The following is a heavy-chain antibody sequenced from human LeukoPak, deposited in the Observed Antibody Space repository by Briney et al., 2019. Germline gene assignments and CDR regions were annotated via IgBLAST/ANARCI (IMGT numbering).Heavy chain of an antibody. J-gene: IGHJ4*02. V-gene: IGHV1-24*01. Sequence: ASVKVSCKVSGYTLTELSMHWVRQAPGKGLEWMGGFDPEDGETIYAQKFQGRVTMTEDTSTDTAYMELSSLRSEDTAVYYCATDHYYGSGSYYINGYLDYWGQGTLVTVSS. D-gene: IGHD3-10*01. CDR1: GYTLTELS. CDR2: FDPEDGET. CDR3: ATDHYYGSGSYYINGYLDY.